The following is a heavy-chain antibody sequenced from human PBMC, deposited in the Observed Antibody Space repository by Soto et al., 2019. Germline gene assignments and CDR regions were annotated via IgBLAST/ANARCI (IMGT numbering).Heavy chain of an antibody. CDR2: IDPSDSYT. V-gene: IGHV5-10-1*01. CDR1: GYSFTSYW. J-gene: IGHJ6*02. D-gene: IGHD3-22*01. Sequence: PGESLKISCKGSGYSFTSYWISWVRQMPGKGLEWMGRIDPSDSYTNYSPSFQGHVTISADKSISTAYLQWSSLKASDTAMYYCARLPYYYDSSGYYYEPGKSSHCYYYGMDVWGQGTTVTVSS. CDR3: ARLPYYYDSSGYYYEPGKSSHCYYYGMDV.